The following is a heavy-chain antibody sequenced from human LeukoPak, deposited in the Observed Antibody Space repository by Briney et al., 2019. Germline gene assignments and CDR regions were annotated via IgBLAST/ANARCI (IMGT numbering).Heavy chain of an antibody. CDR2: IYYSGST. CDR1: GGSISSGGYY. Sequence: SQTLSLTCTVSGGSISSGGYYWRWIRQHPGKGLEWIVYIYYSGSTYYNPSLKSRVTISVDTSKNQFSLKLSSVTAADTAVYYCARADGDYYDSSGPYYFDYWGQGTLVTVSS. D-gene: IGHD3-22*01. CDR3: ARADGDYYDSSGPYYFDY. J-gene: IGHJ4*02. V-gene: IGHV4-31*03.